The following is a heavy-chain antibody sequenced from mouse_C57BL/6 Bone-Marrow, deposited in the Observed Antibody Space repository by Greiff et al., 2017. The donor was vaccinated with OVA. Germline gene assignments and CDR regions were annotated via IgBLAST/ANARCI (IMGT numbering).Heavy chain of an antibody. CDR3: ARRGKGGPYYARDY. CDR1: GFTFSDYY. V-gene: IGHV5-12*01. CDR2: ISNGGGST. Sequence: EVNLVESGGGLVQPGGSLKLSCAASGFTFSDYYMYWVRQTPEKRLEWVAYISNGGGSTYYPDTVKGRFTISRDNAKNTLYLQMSRLKSEDTAMYYCARRGKGGPYYARDYWGQGTSVTVSS. J-gene: IGHJ4*01.